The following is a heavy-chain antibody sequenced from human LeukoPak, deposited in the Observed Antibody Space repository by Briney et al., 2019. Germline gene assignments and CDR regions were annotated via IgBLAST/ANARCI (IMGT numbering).Heavy chain of an antibody. CDR2: ISYDGSNK. D-gene: IGHD2-21*02. CDR3: ARGPPGAYCGGDCLHYFDY. J-gene: IGHJ4*02. V-gene: IGHV3-30-3*01. CDR1: GFTFSSYA. Sequence: PGRSLRLSCAASGFTFSSYAMHWVRQAPGKGLEWVAVISYDGSNKYYADSVKGRFTISRDNSKNKLYLQMNSLRAEDTAVYYRARGPPGAYCGGDCLHYFDYWGQGTLVTVSS.